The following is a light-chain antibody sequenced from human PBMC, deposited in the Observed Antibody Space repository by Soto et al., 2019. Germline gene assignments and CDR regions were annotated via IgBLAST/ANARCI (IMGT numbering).Light chain of an antibody. Sequence: QSALTQPASVSGSPGQSITISCTGTSSDVGSYNLVSWYQHHPRKAPKVIIYEGSKRPSGVSNRFSASKSGNTASLTISGLQAEDEADYFCCSYAATNTFVFGGGTKLTVL. J-gene: IGLJ2*01. CDR1: SSDVGSYNL. CDR3: CSYAATNTFV. CDR2: EGS. V-gene: IGLV2-23*03.